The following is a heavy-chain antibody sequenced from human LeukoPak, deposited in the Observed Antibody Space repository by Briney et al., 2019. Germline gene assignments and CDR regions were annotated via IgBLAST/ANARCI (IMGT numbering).Heavy chain of an antibody. V-gene: IGHV3-30*18. CDR1: GFTFSSYG. CDR3: AKDQILEGFDY. Sequence: PGGPLRLSCAASGFTFSSYGMHWVRQAPGKGLEWVAVISYDGSNKYYADSVKGRFTISRDNSKNTLYLQMNSLRAEDTAVYYCAKDQILEGFDYWGQGTLVTVSS. J-gene: IGHJ4*02. CDR2: ISYDGSNK.